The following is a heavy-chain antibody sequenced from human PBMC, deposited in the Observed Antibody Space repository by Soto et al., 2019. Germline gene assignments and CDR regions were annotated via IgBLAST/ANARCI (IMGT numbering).Heavy chain of an antibody. J-gene: IGHJ5*01. Sequence: PSETLSLTCTVSGDSISSGAYSWNWVRQHPGKGLEWIGYFYYNGSTYYNPSLKSRVTISVDTSKNQFSLKLNSVAASDLVVYYCARCFDFRCQGPLGTVS. CDR3: ARCFDF. CDR1: GDSISSGAYS. V-gene: IGHV4-61*08. CDR2: FYYNGST.